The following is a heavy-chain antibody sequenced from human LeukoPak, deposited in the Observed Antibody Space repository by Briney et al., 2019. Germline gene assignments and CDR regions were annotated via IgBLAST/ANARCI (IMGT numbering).Heavy chain of an antibody. J-gene: IGHJ4*02. CDR2: ISGSGGST. CDR3: ARDSSGWSKNY. Sequence: GGSLRLSCAASGFTFSTDALTWVRQAPGKGLQWVSAISGSGGSTYYGDSVKGRFTISRDNSKNMMYLQMNSLRVEDTAVYYCARDSSGWSKNYWGQGTLVTVSS. D-gene: IGHD6-19*01. CDR1: GFTFSTDA. V-gene: IGHV3-23*01.